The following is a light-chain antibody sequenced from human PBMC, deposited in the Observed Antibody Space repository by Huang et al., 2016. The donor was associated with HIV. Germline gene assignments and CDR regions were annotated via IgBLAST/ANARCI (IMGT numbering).Light chain of an antibody. CDR1: QSVYRS. Sequence: EIIFTQSPATLSLSPGERASLSCRASQSVYRSLAWYRQKPGQPPRLLISDTSKRATGSPARFSGSGSGTDFTLTISGLEAEDFAVYYCQQYTNWPPTTFGQGTKVDIK. J-gene: IGKJ1*01. CDR2: DTS. CDR3: QQYTNWPPTT. V-gene: IGKV3-11*01.